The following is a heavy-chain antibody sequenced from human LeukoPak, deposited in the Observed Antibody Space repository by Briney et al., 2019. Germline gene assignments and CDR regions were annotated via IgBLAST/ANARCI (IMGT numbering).Heavy chain of an antibody. CDR3: VRGDYGDYTLFDY. D-gene: IGHD4-17*01. J-gene: IGHJ4*02. Sequence: GGSLRLSCVASGFTFSIYSMNWVRQAPGKELEWVSYISRSSSTLYYADSVRGRFTISRDNDKNSLYLQMNSLRAEDTAVYYCVRGDYGDYTLFDYWGQGTLVTVSS. V-gene: IGHV3-48*01. CDR1: GFTFSIYS. CDR2: ISRSSSTL.